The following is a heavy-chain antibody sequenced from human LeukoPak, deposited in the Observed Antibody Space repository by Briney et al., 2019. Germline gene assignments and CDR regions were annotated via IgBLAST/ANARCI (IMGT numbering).Heavy chain of an antibody. Sequence: ASVKVSCKASGYIFTGYYMRWVRQAPGQGLEWMAWINPNTGDTNYAQKFQGWVTMTRDTSIGTVYMELSRLRSDATAVYYCARAGYSSSWRPYYFDYWGQGTLVTVSS. D-gene: IGHD6-13*01. CDR3: ARAGYSSSWRPYYFDY. CDR1: GYIFTGYY. V-gene: IGHV1-2*04. CDR2: INPNTGDT. J-gene: IGHJ4*02.